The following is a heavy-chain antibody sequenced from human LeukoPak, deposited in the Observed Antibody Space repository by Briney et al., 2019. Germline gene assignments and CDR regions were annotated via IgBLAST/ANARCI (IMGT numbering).Heavy chain of an antibody. CDR3: AREAAAGLYQLNWFDP. CDR2: IYTSGST. Sequence: SETLSLTCTVSGGSISSYYWSWIRQLAGKGLEWIGRIYTSGSTNYNPSLKSRVTMSVDTSKNQFSLKLSSVTAADTAVYYCAREAAAGLYQLNWFDPWGQGTLVTVSS. CDR1: GGSISSYY. D-gene: IGHD6-13*01. J-gene: IGHJ5*02. V-gene: IGHV4-4*07.